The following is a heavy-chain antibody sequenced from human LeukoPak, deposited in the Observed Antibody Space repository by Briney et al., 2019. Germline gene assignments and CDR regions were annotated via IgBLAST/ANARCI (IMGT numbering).Heavy chain of an antibody. Sequence: ASVKVSCKASGYTFNIFGINWVRQARGQGLEWMGWVSAYNGNTNYAERLQGRVTMTTDTSTSTAYMELSSLRSDDTAVYYCARFVSSGHDYPGDYWGQGTLVTVSP. CDR3: ARFVSSGHDYPGDY. J-gene: IGHJ4*02. CDR2: VSAYNGNT. V-gene: IGHV1-18*01. D-gene: IGHD5-12*01. CDR1: GYTFNIFG.